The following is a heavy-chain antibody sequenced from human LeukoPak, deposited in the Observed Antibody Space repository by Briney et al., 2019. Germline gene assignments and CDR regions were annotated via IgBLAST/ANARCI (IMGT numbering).Heavy chain of an antibody. J-gene: IGHJ4*02. V-gene: IGHV3-23*01. CDR3: AKILASGSGSY. D-gene: IGHD3-10*01. Sequence: GGSLRPSCAASGFTFSSYAMSWVRQAPGKGLDWVSTIRAGGGDTFYSDSVKGRFSISRDNSKNTLILQMDSLRADDTAIYYCAKILASGSGSYWGQGTLVLVSS. CDR2: IRAGGGDT. CDR1: GFTFSSYA.